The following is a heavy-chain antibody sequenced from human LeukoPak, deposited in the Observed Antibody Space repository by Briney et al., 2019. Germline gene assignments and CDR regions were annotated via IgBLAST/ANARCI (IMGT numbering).Heavy chain of an antibody. V-gene: IGHV3-30*02. Sequence: GGSLRLSCAASGFTFSSYGMHWVRQAPGKGLQWVAFIRYDGSNKYYADSVKGRFTISRDNSKNTLYLQMNSLRAEDTAVYYCAKGIAAPSPFDYWGQGTLVTVSS. CDR1: GFTFSSYG. CDR2: IRYDGSNK. J-gene: IGHJ4*02. D-gene: IGHD6-13*01. CDR3: AKGIAAPSPFDY.